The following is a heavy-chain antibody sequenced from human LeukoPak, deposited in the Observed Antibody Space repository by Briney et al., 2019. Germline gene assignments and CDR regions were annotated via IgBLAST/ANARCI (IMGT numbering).Heavy chain of an antibody. V-gene: IGHV1-69*04. J-gene: IGHJ1*01. CDR1: GGTFNSFA. Sequence: SVKVSCKASGGTFNSFAISWVRQAPGQGLEWVGRIIPLLGTPDYAQKFQGRVTITSGKYTGTAYIELSSLRSEDTAMYYCARMKYFDSTGYSHAEYFRHWGQGTLVIVSS. CDR3: ARMKYFDSTGYSHAEYFRH. CDR2: IIPLLGTP. D-gene: IGHD3-22*01.